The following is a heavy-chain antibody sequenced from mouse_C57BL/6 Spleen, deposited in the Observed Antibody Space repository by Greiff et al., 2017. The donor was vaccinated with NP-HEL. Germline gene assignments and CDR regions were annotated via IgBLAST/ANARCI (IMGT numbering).Heavy chain of an antibody. J-gene: IGHJ3*01. CDR2: ISDGGSYT. CDR1: GFTFSSYA. Sequence: EVKLMESGGGLVKPGGSLKLSCAASGFTFSSYAMSWVRQTPEKRLEWVATISDGGSYTYYPDNVKGRFTISRDNAKNNLYLQMSHLKSEDTAMYYCARDEDDYGFAYWGQGTLVTVSA. V-gene: IGHV5-4*01. CDR3: ARDEDDYGFAY. D-gene: IGHD2-4*01.